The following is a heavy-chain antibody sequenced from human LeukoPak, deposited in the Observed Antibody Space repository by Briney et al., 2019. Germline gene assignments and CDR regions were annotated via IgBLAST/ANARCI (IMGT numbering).Heavy chain of an antibody. V-gene: IGHV3-30*04. CDR1: GFTFSSYA. CDR2: ISYDGSNK. CDR3: ARARLYSSFSWFDP. Sequence: GGSLRLSCAASGFTFSSYAMHWVRQAPGKGLEWVAVISYDGSNKYYADSVKGRFTISRDNSKNTLYLQMNSLRAEDTAAYYCARARLYSSFSWFDPWGQGTLVTVSS. J-gene: IGHJ5*02. D-gene: IGHD6-6*01.